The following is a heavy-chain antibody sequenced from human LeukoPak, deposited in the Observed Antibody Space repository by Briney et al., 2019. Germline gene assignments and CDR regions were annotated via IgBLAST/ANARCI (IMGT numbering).Heavy chain of an antibody. J-gene: IGHJ6*02. CDR3: ARDGGGGDSSLYGMDV. CDR1: GYTFTGHY. V-gene: IGHV1-2*02. Sequence: ASVTLSCKTSGYTFTGHYVHWVRQAPGQGLEWLGWMNPNNGVAHYAQKFQGRVTMTRDTSITTVYMELSRLSVDDTAMYYCARDGGGGDSSLYGMDVWGQGTTVTVSS. CDR2: MNPNNGVA. D-gene: IGHD3-16*01.